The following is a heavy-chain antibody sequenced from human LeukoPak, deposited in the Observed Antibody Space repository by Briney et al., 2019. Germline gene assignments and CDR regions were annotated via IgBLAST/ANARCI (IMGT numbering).Heavy chain of an antibody. CDR2: ISGSGGST. Sequence: GGSLRLSCAASGFTFSSYAMSWVRQAPGKGREWVSAISGSGGSTYYADSVKGRFTISRDNSKNPLYLQMNSLRAEDTAVYYCAKARIYGDYWWFDPWGQGTLVTVSS. CDR1: GFTFSSYA. D-gene: IGHD4-17*01. V-gene: IGHV3-23*01. CDR3: AKARIYGDYWWFDP. J-gene: IGHJ5*02.